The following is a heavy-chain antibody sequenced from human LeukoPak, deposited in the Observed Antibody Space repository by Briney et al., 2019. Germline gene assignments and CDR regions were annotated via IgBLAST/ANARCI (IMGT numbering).Heavy chain of an antibody. J-gene: IGHJ6*04. Sequence: PSETLSLTCTVSGGSISSYYWSWIRQPAGKGLEWIGRIYTSGSTNYNPSLKSRVTMSVDTSKNQFSLKLSSVTAADTAVYYGGRGPRGYSYGYGMDVGGKGTTVPFSS. D-gene: IGHD5-18*01. V-gene: IGHV4-4*07. CDR2: IYTSGST. CDR3: GRGPRGYSYGYGMDV. CDR1: GGSISSYY.